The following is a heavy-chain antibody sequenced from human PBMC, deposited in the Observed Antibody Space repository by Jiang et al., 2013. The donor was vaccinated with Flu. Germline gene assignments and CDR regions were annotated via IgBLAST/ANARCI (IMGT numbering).Heavy chain of an antibody. CDR3: ASGYGDYLLHAFDI. CDR2: IYYSGST. J-gene: IGHJ3*02. CDR1: GGSISSSSYY. D-gene: IGHD4-17*01. V-gene: IGHV4-39*01. Sequence: LLKPSETLSLTCAVYGGSISSSSYYWGWIRQPPGKGLEWIGSIYYSGSTYYNPSLKSRVTISVDTSKNQFSLKLSSVTAADTAVYYCASGYGDYLLHAFDIWGQGTMVTVSS.